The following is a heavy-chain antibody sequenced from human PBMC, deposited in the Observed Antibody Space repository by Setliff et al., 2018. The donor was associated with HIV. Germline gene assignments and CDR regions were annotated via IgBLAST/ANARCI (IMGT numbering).Heavy chain of an antibody. CDR1: GYTFSAFY. CDR3: ARARYSGSYGNWFDP. Sequence: ASVKVSCKASGYTFSAFYIHWVQQAPGQGLEWMGWINPDNGGTNYTQKFQGRVTMTRATFISTAHMELSRLTSDDTAIYYCARARYSGSYGNWFDPWGQGTRVTVSS. CDR2: INPDNGGT. D-gene: IGHD1-26*01. V-gene: IGHV1-2*02. J-gene: IGHJ5*02.